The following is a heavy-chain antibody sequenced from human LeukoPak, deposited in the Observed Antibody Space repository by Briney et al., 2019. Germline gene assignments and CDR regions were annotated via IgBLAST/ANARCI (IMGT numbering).Heavy chain of an antibody. J-gene: IGHJ5*02. CDR1: GGSFSGYY. D-gene: IGHD1-1*01. V-gene: IGHV4-34*01. CDR2: INHSGST. Sequence: SETLSLTCAVYGGSFSGYYWSWIRQPPGKGLEWIGEINHSGSTNYNPSLKSRVTISVDTSKNQFSLKLSSVTAADTAVYYCARGLGLGTTGTPENYNWFDPWGQGTLVTVSS. CDR3: ARGLGLGTTGTPENYNWFDP.